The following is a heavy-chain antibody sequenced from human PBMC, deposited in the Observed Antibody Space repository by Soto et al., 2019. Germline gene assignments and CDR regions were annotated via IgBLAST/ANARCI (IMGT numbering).Heavy chain of an antibody. CDR3: ARARGDGYSSPFHF. CDR2: IIPIYGSA. Sequence: QVQLVQSGAEVKKPGSSVKVSCKASGGTFSSYAISWVRQAPGQGLGWMGGIIPIYGSANYAQNCQGRVTITADESTSTAYMELSSLRSEVTAVYYCARARGDGYSSPFHFWGQGTLVTVSS. V-gene: IGHV1-69*12. J-gene: IGHJ4*02. CDR1: GGTFSSYA. D-gene: IGHD5-18*01.